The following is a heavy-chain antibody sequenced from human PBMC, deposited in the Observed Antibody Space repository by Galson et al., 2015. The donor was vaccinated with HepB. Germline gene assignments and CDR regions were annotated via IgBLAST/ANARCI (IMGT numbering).Heavy chain of an antibody. Sequence: SLRLSCAASGFTFSDYYMSWIRQAPGEGLEWVSYISSSGSTIYYADSVKGRFTISRDNAKNSLYLQMNSLRAEDTAVYYCPRTTLMQLWFPFWGQGTLVTVSS. V-gene: IGHV3-11*01. CDR1: GFTFSDYY. CDR2: ISSSGSTI. D-gene: IGHD5-18*01. CDR3: PRTTLMQLWFPF. J-gene: IGHJ4*02.